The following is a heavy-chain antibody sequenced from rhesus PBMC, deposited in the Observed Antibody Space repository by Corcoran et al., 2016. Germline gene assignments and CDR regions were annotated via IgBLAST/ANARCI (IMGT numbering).Heavy chain of an antibody. CDR2: IKNKADGGTA. D-gene: IGHD6-31*01. J-gene: IGHJ4*01. V-gene: IGHV3-16*01. Sequence: EVQLVESGGGLVQPGGSLRLSCAASGFTFSNYWMNWVRQAPGKGLDWVGRIKNKADGGTAAYAESVKGRFTISRDDAKNTLYMQMNSLKTEDTAVYYCTRGGYSSGWPFDYWGQGVLVTVSS. CDR1: GFTFSNYW. CDR3: TRGGYSSGWPFDY.